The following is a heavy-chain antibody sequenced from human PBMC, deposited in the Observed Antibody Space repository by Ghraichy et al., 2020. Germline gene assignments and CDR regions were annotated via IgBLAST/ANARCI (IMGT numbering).Heavy chain of an antibody. CDR3: SRIVLRYSFYYYALDL. CDR1: GFTFNDYS. J-gene: IGHJ6*02. D-gene: IGHD3-3*01. Sequence: LSLTCAASGFTFNDYSMAWVRQAPGKGLEWVSYISNTNAIHYADSVKGRFTISRDNAKNSLFLQMNSLRDEDTAVYYCSRIVLRYSFYYYALDLWGQGTTVTVSS. CDR2: ISNTNAI. V-gene: IGHV3-69-1*01.